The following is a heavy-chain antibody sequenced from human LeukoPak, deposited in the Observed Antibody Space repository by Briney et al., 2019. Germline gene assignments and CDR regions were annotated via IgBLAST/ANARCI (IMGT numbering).Heavy chain of an antibody. CDR1: GYSISSGYY. Sequence: SETLSLTCTVSGYSISSGYYWSWIRQPPGKGLEWIGYIYYSGSTNYNPSLKSRVTISVDTSKNQFSLKLSSVTAADTAVYYCARVVAAPRTNWFDPWGQGTLVTVSS. D-gene: IGHD6-6*01. CDR3: ARVVAAPRTNWFDP. V-gene: IGHV4-61*01. CDR2: IYYSGST. J-gene: IGHJ5*02.